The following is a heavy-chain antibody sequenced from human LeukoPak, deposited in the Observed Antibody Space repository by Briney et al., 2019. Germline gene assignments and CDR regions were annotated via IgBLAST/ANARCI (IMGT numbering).Heavy chain of an antibody. D-gene: IGHD3-16*02. CDR1: GGSISSGSYY. CDR3: ARSFTFGGVIAPL. CDR2: IYTSGST. Sequence: YPSQTLSLTCTVSGGSISSGSYYWSWIRQPAGKGLEWIGRIYTSGSTNYNPSLKSRVTISVDTSKNQFSLKLSSVTAADTAVYYCARSFTFGGVIAPLWGQGTLVTVSS. V-gene: IGHV4-61*02. J-gene: IGHJ4*02.